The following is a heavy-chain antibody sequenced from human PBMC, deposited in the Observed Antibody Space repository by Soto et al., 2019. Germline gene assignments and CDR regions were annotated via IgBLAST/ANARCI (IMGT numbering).Heavy chain of an antibody. CDR3: ARHGRGWHTPYYYYGMDV. CDR1: GGSISSSTYY. D-gene: IGHD6-19*01. CDR2: IYYSGST. V-gene: IGHV4-39*01. Sequence: QLQLQESGPALVKPSETLSLTCTVSGGSISSSTYYWAWIRQPPGKGLEWIGNIYYSGSTYYNPSLKSRVPISIDTSKNQFSLKLYAVTAADTAVFYCARHGRGWHTPYYYYGMDVWGQGTTVTVSS. J-gene: IGHJ6*02.